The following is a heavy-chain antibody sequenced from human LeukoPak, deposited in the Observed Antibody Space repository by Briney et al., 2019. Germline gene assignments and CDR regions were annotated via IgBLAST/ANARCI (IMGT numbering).Heavy chain of an antibody. J-gene: IGHJ4*02. Sequence: PGGSLRLSCAASGFTFSSYAMHWVRQAPGKGLEWVAVISYDGSNKYYADSVKGRFTISRDNSKNTLYLQMNSLRAEDTAVYYCARVYVGRYVFDYWGQGTLVTVSS. CDR2: ISYDGSNK. CDR1: GFTFSSYA. V-gene: IGHV3-30*04. CDR3: ARVYVGRYVFDY. D-gene: IGHD2/OR15-2a*01.